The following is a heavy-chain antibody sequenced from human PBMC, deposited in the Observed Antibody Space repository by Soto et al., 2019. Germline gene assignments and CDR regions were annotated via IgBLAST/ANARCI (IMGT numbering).Heavy chain of an antibody. J-gene: IGHJ4*02. V-gene: IGHV1-69*13. CDR2: ILPIFGSA. Sequence: GASVKVSCKASGGTSSSYAISWVRQAPGQGLEWMGGILPIFGSANYAQKFQGRVTITADESTSTGYMEVSSLRSEDTAVYYCAGADTAMALFDYWGQGTLVTVSS. D-gene: IGHD5-18*01. CDR1: GGTSSSYA. CDR3: AGADTAMALFDY.